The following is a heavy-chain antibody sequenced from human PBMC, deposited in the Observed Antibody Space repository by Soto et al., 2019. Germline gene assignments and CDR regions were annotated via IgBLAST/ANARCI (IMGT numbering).Heavy chain of an antibody. Sequence: GGSLRLSCAASGFTFSSYSMNWVRQAPGKGLEWVSSISSSSSYIYYADSVKGRFTISRDNAKNSLYLQMNSLRAEDTAVYYCAKDLGDYAPYYFDYWGQGTVVTVSS. CDR3: AKDLGDYAPYYFDY. J-gene: IGHJ4*02. CDR2: ISSSSSYI. V-gene: IGHV3-21*01. D-gene: IGHD4-17*01. CDR1: GFTFSSYS.